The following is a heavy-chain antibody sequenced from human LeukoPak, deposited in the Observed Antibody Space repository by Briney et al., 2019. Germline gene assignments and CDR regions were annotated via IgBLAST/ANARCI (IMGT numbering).Heavy chain of an antibody. CDR2: INEDGSNK. J-gene: IGHJ4*02. D-gene: IGHD6-19*01. CDR3: TRVIVAVPGYFDYFDF. V-gene: IGHV3-7*01. Sequence: GGSLRLSCAASGFSFSNHYMRWIRQAPGKGLEWVANINEDGSNKWHLGSVKGRFTVSRDNARNALYLQMNSLRVEDTAVYYCTRVIVAVPGYFDYFDFWGQGTLVTVSS. CDR1: GFSFSNHY.